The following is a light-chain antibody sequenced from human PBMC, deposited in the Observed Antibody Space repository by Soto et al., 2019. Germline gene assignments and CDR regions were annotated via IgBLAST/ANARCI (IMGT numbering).Light chain of an antibody. J-gene: IGKJ4*01. CDR3: QQRSDWPPT. CDR1: QSVSSH. Sequence: EIVLTQSPATLSLSPGERATLSCRASQSVSSHLFWYQQKAGQVPRLLIYDASNRVTGIPARFGGSGSGTAFTLTISGIEPEDFAVYYCQQRSDWPPTFGGGTKVEIK. CDR2: DAS. V-gene: IGKV3-11*01.